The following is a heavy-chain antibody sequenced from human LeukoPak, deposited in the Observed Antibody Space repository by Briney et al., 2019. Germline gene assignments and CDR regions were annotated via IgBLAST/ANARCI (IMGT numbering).Heavy chain of an antibody. V-gene: IGHV3-11*04. D-gene: IGHD6-19*01. Sequence: TLGGSLRLSCAASGFTFSDYYMSWIRQAPGKGLEWVSYISSSGSTIYYADSVKGRFTISRDNAKNSLYLQMNSLRAEDTAVYYCARVGTSGWTSDYWGQGTPVTVSS. CDR1: GFTFSDYY. CDR2: ISSSGSTI. CDR3: ARVGTSGWTSDY. J-gene: IGHJ4*02.